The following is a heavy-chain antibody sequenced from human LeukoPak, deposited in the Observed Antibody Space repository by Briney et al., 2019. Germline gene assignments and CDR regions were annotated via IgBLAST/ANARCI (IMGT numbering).Heavy chain of an antibody. J-gene: IGHJ1*01. Sequence: GGSLRLSCAASGFTFDDYAMHWVRQAPGKGLEWVSGISWNSGSIAYADSVKGRFTISRDNAKNSLYLQMNSLRAEDMALYYCAKDKGHAVTTTYFQHWGQGTLVTASS. D-gene: IGHD4-17*01. V-gene: IGHV3-9*03. CDR1: GFTFDDYA. CDR2: ISWNSGSI. CDR3: AKDKGHAVTTTYFQH.